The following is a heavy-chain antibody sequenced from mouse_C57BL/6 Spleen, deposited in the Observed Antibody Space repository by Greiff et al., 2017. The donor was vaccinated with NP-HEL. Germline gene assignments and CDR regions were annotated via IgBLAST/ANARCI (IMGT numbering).Heavy chain of an antibody. D-gene: IGHD3-1*01. V-gene: IGHV5-9-1*02. Sequence: EVQLVESGEGLVKPGGSLKLSCAASGFTFSSYAMSWVRQTPEKRLEWVAYISSCGDYIYYADTVKGRFTISRDNARNTLYLQMSSLKSEDTAMYYCTRAGSGYVTFAYWGQGTLVTVSA. CDR3: TRAGSGYVTFAY. CDR2: ISSCGDYI. J-gene: IGHJ3*01. CDR1: GFTFSSYA.